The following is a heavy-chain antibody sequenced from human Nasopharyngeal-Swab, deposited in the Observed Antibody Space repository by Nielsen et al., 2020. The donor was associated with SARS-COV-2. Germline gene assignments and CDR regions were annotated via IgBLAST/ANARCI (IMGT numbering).Heavy chain of an antibody. CDR2: IIPIFGTA. D-gene: IGHD5-18*01. Sequence: SVKVSCKASGGTFSSYAISWVRQAPGQGLEWMGGIIPIFGTANYAQKFQGGVTITADESTSTAYMELSSLRSEDTAVYYCARVTAMAEGYYYGMDVWSQGTTVTVSS. CDR1: GGTFSSYA. CDR3: ARVTAMAEGYYYGMDV. V-gene: IGHV1-69*13. J-gene: IGHJ6*02.